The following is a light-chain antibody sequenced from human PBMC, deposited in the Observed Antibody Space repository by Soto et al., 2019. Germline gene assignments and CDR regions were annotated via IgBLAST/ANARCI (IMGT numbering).Light chain of an antibody. CDR1: QSVSNNY. Sequence: IVLTQSPGTLSLSPGERATLCCRACQSVSNNYLAWYQQKPGQAPRLPIYDASNRATGIPARFSGSGSGTDFTLPISSLEPEDFAVYYCQQRSNWPPITFGQGTRLEIK. CDR3: QQRSNWPPIT. J-gene: IGKJ5*01. CDR2: DAS. V-gene: IGKV3-11*01.